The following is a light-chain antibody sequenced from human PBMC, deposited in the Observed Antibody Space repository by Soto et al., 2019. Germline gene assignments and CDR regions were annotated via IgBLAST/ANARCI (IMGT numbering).Light chain of an antibody. CDR1: QRGLHSSAIENY. V-gene: IGKV4-1*01. J-gene: IGKJ1*01. Sequence: DIVMTQSPDSLAVSLGERATINCKSSQRGLHSSAIENYLAWYQQKVGQPPKLLIYWASTRESGVPDRFSGSGSGTDFTLTISSLQAEDVAVYYCQQYRSPPWTFGQGTKVEI. CDR3: QQYRSPPWT. CDR2: WAS.